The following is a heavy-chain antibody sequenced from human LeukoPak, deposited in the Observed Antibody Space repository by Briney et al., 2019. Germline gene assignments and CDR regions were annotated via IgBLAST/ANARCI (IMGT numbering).Heavy chain of an antibody. V-gene: IGHV1-46*01. J-gene: IGHJ5*02. CDR3: ARXAXXWXP. CDR1: GYTFTNFY. CDR2: INPSGTTT. Sequence: SGYTFTNFYMHWVRQAPGQGLEWMGLINPSGTTTWFAEKFQGRVTITRNTTIRTAYMELSSVRSGATAVYYCARXAXXWXPWGQGTLVTVSS.